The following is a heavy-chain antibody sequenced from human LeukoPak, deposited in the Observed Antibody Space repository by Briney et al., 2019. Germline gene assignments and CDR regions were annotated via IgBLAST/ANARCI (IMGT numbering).Heavy chain of an antibody. CDR3: ARALPARLFSYYFDY. V-gene: IGHV4-38-2*02. CDR1: GYSISSGYY. D-gene: IGHD6-6*01. CDR2: IYHSGGT. J-gene: IGHJ4*02. Sequence: SETLSLTCTVSGYSISSGYYWGWIRQPPGKGLEWIGRIYHSGGTYYNPSLKSRVTISVDTSKNQFSLKLSSVTAADTAVYYCARALPARLFSYYFDYWGQGTLVTVSS.